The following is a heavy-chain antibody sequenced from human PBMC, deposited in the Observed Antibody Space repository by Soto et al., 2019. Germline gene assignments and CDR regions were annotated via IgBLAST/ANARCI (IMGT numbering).Heavy chain of an antibody. D-gene: IGHD4-17*01. CDR2: IYSGGST. V-gene: IGHV3-53*01. CDR1: GFTVSSNY. Sequence: EVQLVESGGGLIQPGGSLRLSCAASGFTVSSNYMSWVRQAPGKGLEWVSVIYSGGSTYYADSVKGRFTISRDNAKNTLYLQRNSLTAEATAVYYYARDVGDDYGDHGSAYWGRGTLVAVSS. CDR3: ARDVGDDYGDHGSAY. J-gene: IGHJ4*02.